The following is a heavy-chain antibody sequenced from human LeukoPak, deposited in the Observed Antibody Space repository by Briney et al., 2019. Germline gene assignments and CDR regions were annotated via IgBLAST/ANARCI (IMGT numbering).Heavy chain of an antibody. CDR3: ARQAIQLWFDY. Sequence: SQTLSLTCTVSGGSISSGGYYWSWIRQHPGKGLEWNGYIYYSGSTYYNPSLKSRVTISVDTSKNQFSLKLSSVTAADTAVYYCARQAIQLWFDYWGQGTLVTVSS. V-gene: IGHV4-31*03. J-gene: IGHJ5*01. D-gene: IGHD5-18*01. CDR1: GGSISSGGYY. CDR2: IYYSGST.